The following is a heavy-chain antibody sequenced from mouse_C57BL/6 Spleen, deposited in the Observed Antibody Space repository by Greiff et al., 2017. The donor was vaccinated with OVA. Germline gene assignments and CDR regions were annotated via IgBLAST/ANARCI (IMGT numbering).Heavy chain of an antibody. Sequence: VKLMESGPELVKPGASVKLSCKASGYTFTSYDINWVKQRPGQGLEWIGWIYPRDGSTKYNEKFKGKATLTVDTSSSTAYMELHSLTSEDSAVYFCARDHYGSSYEYFDVWGTGTTVTVSS. D-gene: IGHD1-1*01. CDR2: IYPRDGST. CDR1: GYTFTSYD. J-gene: IGHJ1*03. CDR3: ARDHYGSSYEYFDV. V-gene: IGHV1-85*01.